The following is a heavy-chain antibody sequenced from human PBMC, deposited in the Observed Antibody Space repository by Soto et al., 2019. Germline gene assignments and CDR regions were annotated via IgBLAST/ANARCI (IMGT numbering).Heavy chain of an antibody. D-gene: IGHD4-17*01. Sequence: EVQLLESGGGLVQPGGSLRLSCAASGFTFSSYAMSWVRQAPGKGLEWVSAISGSGGSTYYADSVKGRFTISRDNSANTLYLQMNSLRAEDTAVYYCAKDWAIVGDYGTDYWGQGTLVTVSS. CDR1: GFTFSSYA. CDR3: AKDWAIVGDYGTDY. J-gene: IGHJ4*02. CDR2: ISGSGGST. V-gene: IGHV3-23*01.